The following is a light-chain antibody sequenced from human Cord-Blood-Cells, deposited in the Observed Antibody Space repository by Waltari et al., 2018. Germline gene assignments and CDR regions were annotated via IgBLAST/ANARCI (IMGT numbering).Light chain of an antibody. CDR2: EVS. CDR3: CSYAGSSTYV. J-gene: IGLJ1*01. CDR1: SSDVGSYNL. Sequence: QSALTQPASVSGSPGQSLTISCTGTSSDVGSYNLVSWYQQHPGKAPKLMFYEVSKRPSGVSNRVSGSKSGNTASLTISGLQAEDEADYYCCSYAGSSTYVFGPGTKVTVL. V-gene: IGLV2-23*02.